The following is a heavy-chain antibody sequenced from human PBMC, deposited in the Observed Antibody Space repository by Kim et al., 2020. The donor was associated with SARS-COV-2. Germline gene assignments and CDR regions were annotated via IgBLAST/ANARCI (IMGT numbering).Heavy chain of an antibody. V-gene: IGHV3-9*01. CDR3: AKGIGLWFGGGSRWGRFEN. D-gene: IGHD3-10*01. J-gene: IGHJ5*02. Sequence: GRFTISRDNAKNSLYLQMNSLRAEDTALYYCAKGIGLWFGGGSRWGRFENWGQGTLVTVSS.